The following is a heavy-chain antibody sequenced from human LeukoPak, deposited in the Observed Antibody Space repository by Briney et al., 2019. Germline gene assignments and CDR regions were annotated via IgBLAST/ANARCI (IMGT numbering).Heavy chain of an antibody. V-gene: IGHV3-74*01. D-gene: IGHD5-24*01. Sequence: GGSLRLSCAASGFTFRSYWMHWVRQAPGKGLEWVSRVIRDGSFTNYADSVRGRFTISRDNAKNTLYLQMSSLRAEDTAVYFCVRDGDDFNFDYWGQGSLLTVSS. CDR3: VRDGDDFNFDY. CDR2: VIRDGSFT. CDR1: GFTFRSYW. J-gene: IGHJ4*02.